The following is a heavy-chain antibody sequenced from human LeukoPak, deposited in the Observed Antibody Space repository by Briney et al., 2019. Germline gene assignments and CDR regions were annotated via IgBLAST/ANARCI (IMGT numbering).Heavy chain of an antibody. D-gene: IGHD5-12*01. CDR2: IFHSGNT. CDR1: GGSISSGTYS. CDR3: ARGYSDYPYFFDY. V-gene: IGHV4-30-2*01. J-gene: IGHJ4*02. Sequence: SQTLSLTCAVSGGSISSGTYSWNWIRQPPGEGLEWIGYIFHSGNTYYNPSLKSRVTISVDRSKTQFSLKLSSVTAADTAVYYCARGYSDYPYFFDYWGQGSLSPSPQ.